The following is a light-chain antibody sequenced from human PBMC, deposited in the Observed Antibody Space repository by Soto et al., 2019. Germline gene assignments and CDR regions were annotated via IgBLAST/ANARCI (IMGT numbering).Light chain of an antibody. V-gene: IGKV3-15*01. CDR3: QQFHNWPRT. J-gene: IGKJ1*01. CDR2: GAS. Sequence: EILMTQSPATMSVSPGERATLSCRASQSMGSNVAWYQQKPGQAPRLLIYGASTRAAGIPARFSGSGSGTEFTLTITSLQSEDFEVYYCQQFHNWPRTFGQGTKVDI. CDR1: QSMGSN.